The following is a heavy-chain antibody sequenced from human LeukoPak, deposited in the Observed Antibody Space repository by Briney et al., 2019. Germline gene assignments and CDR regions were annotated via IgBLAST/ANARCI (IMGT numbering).Heavy chain of an antibody. D-gene: IGHD6-13*01. J-gene: IGHJ5*02. V-gene: IGHV4-39*07. Sequence: PSETLSLTCTVSGGSISSSSYYWGWIRQPPGKGLEWIGSIYYSGSTNYNPSLKSRVTISVDTSKNQFSLKLSSVTAADTAVYYCARDRGQQLAPYNWFDPWGQGTLVTVSS. CDR2: IYYSGST. CDR3: ARDRGQQLAPYNWFDP. CDR1: GGSISSSSYY.